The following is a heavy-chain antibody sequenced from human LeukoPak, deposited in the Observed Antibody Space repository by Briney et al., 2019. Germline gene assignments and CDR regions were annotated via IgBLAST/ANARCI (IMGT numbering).Heavy chain of an antibody. Sequence: PSETLSLTCTVSFDSSKSGLYYWSWIRQSPGKGLEWIGYVYPTGSTYYNPSLKSQITISVDRSKNQFFLMLSSVTAADTAVYYCVAGNSYFYMDVWGKGTTVTVSS. V-gene: IGHV4-30-2*06. J-gene: IGHJ6*03. CDR2: VYPTGST. CDR3: VAGNSYFYMDV. D-gene: IGHD1-26*01. CDR1: FDSSKSGLYY.